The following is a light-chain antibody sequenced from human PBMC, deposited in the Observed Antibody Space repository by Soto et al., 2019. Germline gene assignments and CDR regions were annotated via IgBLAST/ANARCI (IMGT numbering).Light chain of an antibody. CDR3: QQRSNWPLIT. CDR2: DAS. Sequence: EVVLTHSPATLSLSPCERAALSASASQSVSSYLAWYQQKPGQAPRLLIYDASNRATGIPARFSGSGSGTDFTLTISSLEPEDFAVYYCQQRSNWPLITFGQGTRLEIK. V-gene: IGKV3-11*01. J-gene: IGKJ5*01. CDR1: QSVSSY.